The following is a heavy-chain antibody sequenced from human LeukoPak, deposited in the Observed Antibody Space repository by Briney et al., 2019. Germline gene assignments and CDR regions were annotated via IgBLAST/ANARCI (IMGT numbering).Heavy chain of an antibody. V-gene: IGHV3-48*04. D-gene: IGHD3-22*01. Sequence: QPGGSLRLSCAASGFTFSDFAMSWVRQAPGKGLEWVSYIRSSSSTIYYADSVKGRFTISRDNAKNSLYLQMNSLRAEDTAVYYCARGYYDTSGYYYPYDAVDIWGQGTMVTVSS. J-gene: IGHJ3*02. CDR2: IRSSSSTI. CDR1: GFTFSDFA. CDR3: ARGYYDTSGYYYPYDAVDI.